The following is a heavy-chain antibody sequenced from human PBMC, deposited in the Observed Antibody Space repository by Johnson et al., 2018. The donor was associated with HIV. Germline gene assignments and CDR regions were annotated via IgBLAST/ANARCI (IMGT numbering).Heavy chain of an antibody. CDR3: VRGGLGFQNIHDAFDI. Sequence: VQLVESGGGVVQPGRSLRLSCAASGFSFSTYAMHWVRQAPGKGLEWLIVISYDGSNTYYADSVKGRFTISRDNSKNPLYLQMPSLRAEDTALYYCVRGGLGFQNIHDAFDIWGQGTMVTVSS. V-gene: IGHV3-30*04. CDR1: GFSFSTYA. D-gene: IGHD1/OR15-1a*01. CDR2: ISYDGSNT. J-gene: IGHJ3*02.